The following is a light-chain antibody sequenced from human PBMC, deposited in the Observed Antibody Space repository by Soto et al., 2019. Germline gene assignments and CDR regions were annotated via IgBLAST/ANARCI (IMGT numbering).Light chain of an antibody. CDR1: QSVNTY. J-gene: IGKJ4*01. CDR3: QQRSNWPLT. V-gene: IGKV3-11*01. CDR2: EGY. Sequence: EIVLTQSPATLSLSPGERATLSCRASQSVNTYLGWYQQKPGQVPRLLIYEGYKRATGIPARFSGSGSGTDFTLTISNLEPEDFAVYYCQQRSNWPLTFGGGTKVEIK.